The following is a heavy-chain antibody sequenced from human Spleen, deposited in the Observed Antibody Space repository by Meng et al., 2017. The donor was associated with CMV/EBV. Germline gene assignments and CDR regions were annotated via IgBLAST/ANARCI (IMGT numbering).Heavy chain of an antibody. V-gene: IGHV4-39*07. J-gene: IGHJ5*02. CDR3: ARWGKPYSGSWT. CDR1: GGSISSSSYY. Sequence: QLHMQESGPGLVKPSETLSLTCTVSGGSISSSSYYWGWIRQPPGKGLEWIGSIYYSGSTYYNPSLKSRVTISVDTSKNQFSLKLSSVTAADTAVYYCARWGKPYSGSWTWGQGTLVTVSS. CDR2: IYYSGST. D-gene: IGHD1-26*01.